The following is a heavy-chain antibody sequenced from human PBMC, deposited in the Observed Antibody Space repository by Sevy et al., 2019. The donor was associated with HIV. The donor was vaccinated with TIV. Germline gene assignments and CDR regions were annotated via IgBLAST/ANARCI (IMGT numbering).Heavy chain of an antibody. CDR3: AGEMNYYDSSGYYSQYYFDY. J-gene: IGHJ4*02. Sequence: ASVKVSCKASGYTFTSYGISWVRQAPGQGLEWMGWISAYNGNTNYAQKLQGRVTMTTDTSTSTAYMELRSLRSDETAVYYCAGEMNYYDSSGYYSQYYFDYWGQGTLVTVSS. V-gene: IGHV1-18*01. CDR2: ISAYNGNT. D-gene: IGHD3-22*01. CDR1: GYTFTSYG.